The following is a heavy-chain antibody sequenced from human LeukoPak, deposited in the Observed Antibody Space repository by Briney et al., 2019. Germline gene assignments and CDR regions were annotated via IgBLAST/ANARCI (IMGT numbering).Heavy chain of an antibody. J-gene: IGHJ4*02. D-gene: IGHD5-18*01. CDR2: ISYDGSNK. V-gene: IGHV3-30*04. Sequence: GGSLRLSCAASGFTFNNYAMHWVRQAPGKGLEWVAVISYDGSNKYYADSVKGRFTISRDNSKNTLYLQMNSLRADDTAVYYCARAWIQLWLEGSRLGYWGQGTLVTVSS. CDR3: ARAWIQLWLEGSRLGY. CDR1: GFTFNNYA.